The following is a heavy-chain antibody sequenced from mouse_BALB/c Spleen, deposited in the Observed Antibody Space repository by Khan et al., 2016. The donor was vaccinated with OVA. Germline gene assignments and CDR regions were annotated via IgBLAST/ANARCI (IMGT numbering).Heavy chain of an antibody. CDR3: ARKDYYDYDPFPY. CDR1: GYSINSEYA. D-gene: IGHD2-4*01. V-gene: IGHV3-2*02. Sequence: EVQLQESGPGLVKPSQSLSLTCTVTGYSINSEYAWNWIRQFPGNKLEWMGYINYSGNTRFNPSLKSRTSITRDTSKNQFFLQLNSVTTEDTATYCCARKDYYDYDPFPYWGQGTLVTVSA. CDR2: INYSGNT. J-gene: IGHJ3*01.